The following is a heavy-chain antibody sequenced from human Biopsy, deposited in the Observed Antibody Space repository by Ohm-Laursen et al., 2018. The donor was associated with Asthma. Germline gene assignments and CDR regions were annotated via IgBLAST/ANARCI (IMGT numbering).Heavy chain of an antibody. V-gene: IGHV1-46*01. CDR3: ARAGALIVGATMGY. Sequence: ASVKVSCNASGYTFTSYSMHWVRQAPGQGLEWMGIINPSGGSTSYAQKFQDRVTMTRDTSTSAVYMELSSLRSEDTAVYYCARAGALIVGATMGYWGQGTLVTVSS. CDR2: INPSGGST. CDR1: GYTFTSYS. J-gene: IGHJ4*02. D-gene: IGHD1-26*01.